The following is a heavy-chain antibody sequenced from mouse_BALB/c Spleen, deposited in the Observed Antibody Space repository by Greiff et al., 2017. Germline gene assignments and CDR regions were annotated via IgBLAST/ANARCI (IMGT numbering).Heavy chain of an antibody. D-gene: IGHD3-1*01. CDR3: ARQLGRSFAY. CDR2: ISSGGGST. J-gene: IGHJ3*01. V-gene: IGHV5-12-1*01. CDR1: GFAFSSYD. Sequence: EVKLVESGGGLVKPGGSLKLSCAASGFAFSSYDMSWVRQTPEKRLEWVAYISSGGGSTYYPDTVKGRFTISRDNAKNTLYLQMSSLKSEDTAMYYCARQLGRSFAYWGQGTLVTVSA.